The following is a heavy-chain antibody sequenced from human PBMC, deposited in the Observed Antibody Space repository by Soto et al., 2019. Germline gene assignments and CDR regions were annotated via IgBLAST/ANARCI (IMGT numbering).Heavy chain of an antibody. J-gene: IGHJ5*02. V-gene: IGHV4-34*01. CDR1: GGSFSVHY. Sequence: SETLSLTCAVYGGSFSVHYWSWISKPPGKGLEWIAEINHSGHTNYNPSLKSRVTISADTSKNQLSLNLKSTTAADTAVYYCATLAPWGDHVFAVAWGQGTLVTVSS. CDR2: INHSGHT. CDR3: ATLAPWGDHVFAVA. D-gene: IGHD6-19*01.